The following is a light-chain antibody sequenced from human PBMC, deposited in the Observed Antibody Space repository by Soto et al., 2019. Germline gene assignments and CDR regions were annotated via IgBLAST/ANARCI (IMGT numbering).Light chain of an antibody. CDR2: DAS. CDR3: QQYNSYSSLT. J-gene: IGKJ4*01. V-gene: IGKV1-5*01. CDR1: ESIRTW. Sequence: DIQMTQSPSTLSASVGDRVTITCRASESIRTWLAWYQHKPGKAPKFLIYDASTLESGVPSRFSGSGSGTEFTLTISSLQPDDFATYYCQQYNSYSSLTFGGGTKVDIK.